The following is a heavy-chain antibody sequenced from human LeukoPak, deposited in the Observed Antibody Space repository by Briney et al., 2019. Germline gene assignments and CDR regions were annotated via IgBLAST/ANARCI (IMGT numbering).Heavy chain of an antibody. CDR2: IKEDGSEK. J-gene: IGHJ4*02. CDR3: ARDRGDSSGWPIIDY. CDR1: GFTLGSYW. D-gene: IGHD6-19*01. V-gene: IGHV3-7*01. Sequence: TGGSLRLSRAASGFTLGSYWMAWVRQAPGKGLEWVANIKEDGSEKHYVDSVKGRFTISRDNAKNSLYLQMNSLRAEDTAVYYCARDRGDSSGWPIIDYWGQGTLVTVSS.